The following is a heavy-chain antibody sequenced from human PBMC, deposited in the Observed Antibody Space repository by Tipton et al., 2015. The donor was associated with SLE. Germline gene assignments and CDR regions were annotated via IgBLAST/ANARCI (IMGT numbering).Heavy chain of an antibody. Sequence: LSLTCAVSGYSISSGYYWGWVRQAPGKGLEWVSGISIGGGSTYYADSVKGRFTISRDNSKNTLYLHINSLRDDDTAVYYCARGAVAGQGGYYFDYWGQGTLVTVSS. CDR3: ARGAVAGQGGYYFDY. J-gene: IGHJ4*02. D-gene: IGHD6-19*01. CDR1: GYSISSGYY. V-gene: IGHV3-53*01. CDR2: ISIGGGST.